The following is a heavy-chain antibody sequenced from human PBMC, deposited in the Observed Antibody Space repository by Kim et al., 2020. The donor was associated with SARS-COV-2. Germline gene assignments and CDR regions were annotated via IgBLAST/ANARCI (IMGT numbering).Heavy chain of an antibody. CDR1: GFTFIGHS. CDR3: ARESAEAFDI. J-gene: IGHJ3*02. CDR2: IGGTSRST. V-gene: IGHV3-21*06. Sequence: GGSLRLSCAASGFTFIGHSVNWVRQAPGKGLEWVSSIGGTSRSTYYAGAMKGRVTISIDDARSSVFLQINSLRAEDTAVYYCARESAEAFDIWGQGTMGT.